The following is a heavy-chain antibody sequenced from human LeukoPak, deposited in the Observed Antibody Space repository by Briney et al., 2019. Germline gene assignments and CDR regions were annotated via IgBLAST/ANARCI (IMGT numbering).Heavy chain of an antibody. CDR1: GFTFTNAW. V-gene: IGHV3-15*01. CDR3: TTEYYYDSSGSLFYFDY. D-gene: IGHD3-22*01. CDR2: IKSASDGGTT. Sequence: GGSLRLSCTASGFTFTNAWMTWVRQAPGKGLVWVGRIKSASDGGTTDYAAPVKGRFTISREDSKNTLYLQMDSLNSEDSAVYYCTTEYYYDSSGSLFYFDYWGQGSLVTVSS. J-gene: IGHJ4*02.